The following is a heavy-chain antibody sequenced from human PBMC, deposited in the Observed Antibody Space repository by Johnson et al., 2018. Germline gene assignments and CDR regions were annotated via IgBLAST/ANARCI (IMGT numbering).Heavy chain of an antibody. J-gene: IGHJ3*02. V-gene: IGHV3-15*07. D-gene: IGHD1-26*01. CDR2: IKSKPDGETT. CDR1: GFTFSKVW. CDR3: STVVDTWEYSTRDVFDI. Sequence: VQLVESGGGLVKPGGSLRLSCAASGFTFSKVWMNWVRQAPGTGLEWVGRIKSKPDGETTDYAGPVKGRFTISRDDSKNTVYLQMNSLKTEDTAEYYFSTVVDTWEYSTRDVFDIWGQGTMVTVAS.